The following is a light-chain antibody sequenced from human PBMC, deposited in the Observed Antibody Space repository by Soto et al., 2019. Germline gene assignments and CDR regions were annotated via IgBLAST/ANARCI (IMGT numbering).Light chain of an antibody. J-gene: IGKJ1*01. CDR1: QSVSSW. V-gene: IGKV1-5*01. Sequence: DIQQTQSPSTLSASVGARVTITGRASQSVSSWLAWYQRKPGKAPKLLIYDASSLQSGVPSRFSGSGSGTQFTLTISSLQPDDFATYYCQQYNSYSWSFGQGTKVDI. CDR2: DAS. CDR3: QQYNSYSWS.